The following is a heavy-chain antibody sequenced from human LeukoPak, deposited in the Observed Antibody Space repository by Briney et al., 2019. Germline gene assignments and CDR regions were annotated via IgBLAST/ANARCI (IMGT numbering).Heavy chain of an antibody. J-gene: IGHJ4*02. Sequence: GGSLRLSCAASGFTFSSYAMSWVRQAPGKGPEWLSMLQDGDRIYFGDSVEGRCTTSSDTSKNTVYFQVNGLRTDDTAVYYCAGGHFEDWSQGTPVTVSS. CDR2: MLQDGDRI. CDR3: AGGHFED. CDR1: GFTFSSYA. V-gene: IGHV3-23*01.